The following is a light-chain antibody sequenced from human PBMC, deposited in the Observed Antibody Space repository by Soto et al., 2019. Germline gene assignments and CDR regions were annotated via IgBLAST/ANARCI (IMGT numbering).Light chain of an antibody. CDR2: SNN. J-gene: IGLJ2*01. CDR1: SSNIGSNT. Sequence: QSVLTQPPSASGTPGQRVTISCSGSSSNIGSNTVNWYQQLPGTAPKLLIYSNNQRPSGVPDRFSGSKSGTSASLAISGLQSEDEADYYCAAWDDSRNGPVFGRGTKLTVL. V-gene: IGLV1-44*01. CDR3: AAWDDSRNGPV.